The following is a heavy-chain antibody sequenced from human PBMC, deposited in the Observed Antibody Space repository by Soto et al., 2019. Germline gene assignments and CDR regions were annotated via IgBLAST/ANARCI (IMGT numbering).Heavy chain of an antibody. J-gene: IGHJ4*02. CDR2: IIPILGIA. D-gene: IGHD4-17*01. CDR3: ATWDDYGDYVVDY. CDR1: GGTFSSYT. Sequence: QVLLVQSGAEVKKPGSSVKVSCKASGGTFSSYTISWVRQAPGQGLEWMGRIIPILGIANYAQKFQGRVTITADKSTSTAYMELSSLRSEDTAVYYCATWDDYGDYVVDYWGQGTLVTVSS. V-gene: IGHV1-69*02.